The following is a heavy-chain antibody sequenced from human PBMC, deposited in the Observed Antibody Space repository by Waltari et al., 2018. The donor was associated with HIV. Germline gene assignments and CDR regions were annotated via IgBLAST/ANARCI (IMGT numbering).Heavy chain of an antibody. V-gene: IGHV4-61*02. CDR1: SDSFINET. D-gene: IGHD3-22*01. CDR3: ARHHPDYYDGSGYSPFDV. Sequence: QVHLQESGPGLVKPSQALSHTCSVPSDSFINETSSWIRQPAGKGLEWIGRIFPSGTTNYIPSLRSRVTISLDRSKNQFFLRLNSVTAADTAVYYCARHHPDYYDGSGYSPFDVWGQGTLVTVSS. J-gene: IGHJ4*02. CDR2: IFPSGTT.